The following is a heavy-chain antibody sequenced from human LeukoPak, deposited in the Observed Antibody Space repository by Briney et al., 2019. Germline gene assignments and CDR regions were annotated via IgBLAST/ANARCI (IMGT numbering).Heavy chain of an antibody. CDR2: IHSGGTR. CDR3: ASWYHIDY. Sequence: GGSLRLSCAASGFTFSGFWMHWVRQAPGKGLEWVSLIHSGGTRYTDSVRGRFTISRDNSKNTLYLQMNSLRAEDTAMYYCASWYHIDYWGQGTLVTVSS. CDR1: GFTFSGFW. V-gene: IGHV3-53*01. D-gene: IGHD2-2*01. J-gene: IGHJ4*02.